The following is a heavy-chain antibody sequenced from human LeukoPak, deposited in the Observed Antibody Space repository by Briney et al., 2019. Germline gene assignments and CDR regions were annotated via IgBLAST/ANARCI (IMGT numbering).Heavy chain of an antibody. V-gene: IGHV5-51*01. Sequence: GESLQISCKGSGYRFTSYWIGWVRQMPGKGLEWMGIIYPGDSDTRYSPSFQGQVTISADKSISTAYLQWSSLKASATAIYYCARHPAYYDSSGTFDPWGQGTLVTVSS. CDR2: IYPGDSDT. CDR3: ARHPAYYDSSGTFDP. CDR1: GYRFTSYW. D-gene: IGHD3-22*01. J-gene: IGHJ5*02.